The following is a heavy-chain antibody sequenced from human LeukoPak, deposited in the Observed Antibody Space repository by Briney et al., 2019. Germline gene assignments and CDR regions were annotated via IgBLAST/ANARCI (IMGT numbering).Heavy chain of an antibody. V-gene: IGHV4-39*07. D-gene: IGHD3-22*01. Sequence: PSETLSLTCTVSGGSISSSSYYWGWIRQPPGKGLEWIGSIYYSGSTYYNPSLKSRVTISVDTSKNQFSLKLSSVTAADTAVYYCAREPGYYYDSSGLDYWGQGTLVTVSS. CDR1: GGSISSSSYY. CDR2: IYYSGST. J-gene: IGHJ4*02. CDR3: AREPGYYYDSSGLDY.